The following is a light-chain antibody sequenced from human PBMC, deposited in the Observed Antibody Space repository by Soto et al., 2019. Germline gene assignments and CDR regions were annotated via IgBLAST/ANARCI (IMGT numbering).Light chain of an antibody. V-gene: IGLV2-8*01. CDR1: SSDVGRYNY. CDR3: SSYADNDNLL. J-gene: IGLJ2*01. CDR2: DVI. Sequence: QSALTQPPSASGSPGQSVTISCTGTSSDVGRYNYVSWYQQHPGKAPELMLYDVIKRPSGVPGRFSGSKSGNTASLTVSGLQAEDEADYYCSSYADNDNLLFGGGTKLTVL.